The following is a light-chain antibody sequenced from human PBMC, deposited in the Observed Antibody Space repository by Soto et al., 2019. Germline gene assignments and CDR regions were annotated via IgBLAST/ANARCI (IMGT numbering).Light chain of an antibody. J-gene: IGKJ1*01. V-gene: IGKV1-39*01. CDR2: AAS. CDR3: QHSYSTPSWT. Sequence: DIQMTQSPSSLSASVGDRVTITSRARQSISSYLNWYQQKPGKAPKLLIYAASSLQSGVPSRFSGSGSGTDFTLTISSLQPEDFATYYCQHSYSTPSWTFGQGTKVEI. CDR1: QSISSY.